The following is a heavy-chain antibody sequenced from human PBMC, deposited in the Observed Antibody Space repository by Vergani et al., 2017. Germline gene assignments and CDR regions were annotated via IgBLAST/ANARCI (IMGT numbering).Heavy chain of an antibody. Sequence: QVQLVQSGAEVKKPGASVQVSCKASGYTSTGYYMHWVRQAPGQGLEWMGRINPNIGGTYYAQKFQGRVTMTRDTSISTAYMELSRLRSDDTAVYYCARDSSPEFYSSSPTFDYWGQGTLVTVSS. J-gene: IGHJ4*02. D-gene: IGHD6-6*01. CDR2: INPNIGGT. CDR1: GYTSTGYY. V-gene: IGHV1-2*06. CDR3: ARDSSPEFYSSSPTFDY.